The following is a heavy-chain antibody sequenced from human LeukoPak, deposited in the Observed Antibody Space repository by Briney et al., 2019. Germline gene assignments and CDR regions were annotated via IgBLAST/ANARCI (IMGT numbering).Heavy chain of an antibody. V-gene: IGHV1-2*02. CDR1: GYTFTGYY. Sequence: ASVKVSCKASGYTFTGYYMHWVRQAPGQGLEWMGWINPNSGGTNYAKKFQGRVTMTRDTSISTAYMELSRLRSDDTAVYYCARVLQPYYDSSGYNNWFDPWGQGTLVTVSS. CDR2: INPNSGGT. D-gene: IGHD3-22*01. CDR3: ARVLQPYYDSSGYNNWFDP. J-gene: IGHJ5*02.